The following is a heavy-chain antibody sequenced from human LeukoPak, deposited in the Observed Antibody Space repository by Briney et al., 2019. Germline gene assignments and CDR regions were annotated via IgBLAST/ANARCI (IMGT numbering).Heavy chain of an antibody. Sequence: SETLSLTCAVYGGSFSGYYWSWIRQPPGKGLEWIGEINHSGSTNYNPSLKSRVTISVDTSRNQFSLKLSSVTAADTAVYYCARRDFNWFDPWGQGTLVTVSS. CDR3: ARRDFNWFDP. CDR1: GGSFSGYY. V-gene: IGHV4-34*01. CDR2: INHSGST. J-gene: IGHJ5*02. D-gene: IGHD2/OR15-2a*01.